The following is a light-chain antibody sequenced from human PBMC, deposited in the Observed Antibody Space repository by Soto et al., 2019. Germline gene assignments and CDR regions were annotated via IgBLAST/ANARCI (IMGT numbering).Light chain of an antibody. J-gene: IGKJ1*01. CDR3: HQRQSWPRT. CDR1: QAVNTR. Sequence: EIVLTQSPATLSSFPGDRFTLSCRASQAVNTRLAWYQHTPGQAPRLLIYLTSNRAAGIPARFSGSGSETDFTLTISDVEPEDFAVYYCHQRQSWPRTFGQGTKVDIK. CDR2: LTS. V-gene: IGKV3-11*01.